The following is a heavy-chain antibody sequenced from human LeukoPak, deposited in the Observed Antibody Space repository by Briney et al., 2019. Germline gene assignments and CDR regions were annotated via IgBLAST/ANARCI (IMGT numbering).Heavy chain of an antibody. J-gene: IGHJ2*01. V-gene: IGHV4-31*03. Sequence: SETLSLTCTVSGGSISSGGYYWSRIRQHPGKGLEWIGYIYYSGSTYYTPSLKNRVTISVATSKNQFSLRLSSVTAVDTAVYYCAREGGGYSWYFDLWGRGTLVTVSS. CDR1: GGSISSGGYY. D-gene: IGHD5-12*01. CDR2: IYYSGST. CDR3: AREGGGYSWYFDL.